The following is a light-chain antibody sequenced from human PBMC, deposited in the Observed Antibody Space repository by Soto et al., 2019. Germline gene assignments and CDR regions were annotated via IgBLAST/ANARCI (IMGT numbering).Light chain of an antibody. CDR2: DVS. CDR1: SSDVGGYNY. V-gene: IGLV2-14*01. CDR3: QSYDSSLSVV. J-gene: IGLJ2*01. Sequence: QSALTQPASVSGSPGQSITISCTGTSSDVGGYNYVSWYQQHPGKAPKLMIYDVSNRPSGVSNRFSGSKSGNTASLTSSGLHAEDEADYYCQSYDSSLSVVFGGGTKLTVL.